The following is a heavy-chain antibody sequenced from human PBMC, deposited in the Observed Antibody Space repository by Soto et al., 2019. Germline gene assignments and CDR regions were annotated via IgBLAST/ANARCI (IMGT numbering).Heavy chain of an antibody. CDR3: ARITPDLGIRFDR. CDR1: GFSLSTSGMC. Sequence: VNPTQPLTLTCTFSGFSLSTSGMCVSWIRQTQGKALEWLALTDWDDDKSYSTSLKTRLTISKDTSKHQEVLTMTNMDPVDTSTYYCARITPDLGIRFDRWGQGTLFTVSS. CDR2: TDWDDDK. J-gene: IGHJ5*02. V-gene: IGHV2-70*01.